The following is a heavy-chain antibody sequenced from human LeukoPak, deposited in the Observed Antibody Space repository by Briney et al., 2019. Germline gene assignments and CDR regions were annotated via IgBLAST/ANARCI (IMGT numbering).Heavy chain of an antibody. V-gene: IGHV4-34*01. CDR3: AKPAETAMGFDY. D-gene: IGHD5-18*01. CDR2: INHSGST. J-gene: IGHJ4*02. Sequence: SETLSLTCAVYGGSFSGYYWSWIRQPPGKGLKWIGEINHSGSTNYNPSLKSRVTISVDTSKNQFSLKLSSMTAADTAVYYCAKPAETAMGFDYWGQGTLVTVSS. CDR1: GGSFSGYY.